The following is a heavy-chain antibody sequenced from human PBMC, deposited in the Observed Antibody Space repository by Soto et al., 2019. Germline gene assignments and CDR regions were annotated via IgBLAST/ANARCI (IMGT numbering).Heavy chain of an antibody. CDR3: ARERGDSHWIDP. Sequence: SETLSLTCSVSGGSVSSESYYWSWIRQTPGKGLEWIGNVENSGSTKYNPSLKSRVTISVDTSKNQFSLKLSSVTGADTAVYYCARERGDSHWIDPWGQGTLVTVS. D-gene: IGHD2-21*01. CDR2: VENSGST. J-gene: IGHJ5*02. CDR1: GGSVSSESYY. V-gene: IGHV4-61*01.